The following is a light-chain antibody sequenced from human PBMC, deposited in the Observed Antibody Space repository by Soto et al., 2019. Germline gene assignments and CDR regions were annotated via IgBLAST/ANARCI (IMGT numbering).Light chain of an antibody. J-gene: IGKJ1*01. CDR3: QYYGSSPRT. Sequence: EIVLTQSSGTLSLSTGERATLSCRASQSISASHIAWYQQNPGQAPRLIIYGASNRATGIPDRFSGSGSGTDFTLTISRLEPEDFAVYYCQYYGSSPRTFGQGTKVDI. V-gene: IGKV3-20*01. CDR1: QSISASH. CDR2: GAS.